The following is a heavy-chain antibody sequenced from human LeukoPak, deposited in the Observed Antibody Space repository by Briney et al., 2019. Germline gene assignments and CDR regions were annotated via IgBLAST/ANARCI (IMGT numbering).Heavy chain of an antibody. CDR3: AKDPGGWYEHQYYFDY. D-gene: IGHD6-19*01. J-gene: IGHJ4*02. Sequence: GGSLRLSCAASGFTFSSYAMSWVRQAPGKGLEWVSAISGSSGSTYYADSVKGRFTISRDNSKNTLYLQMNSLRAEDMAVYYCAKDPGGWYEHQYYFDYWGQGTLVTASS. CDR1: GFTFSSYA. V-gene: IGHV3-23*01. CDR2: ISGSSGST.